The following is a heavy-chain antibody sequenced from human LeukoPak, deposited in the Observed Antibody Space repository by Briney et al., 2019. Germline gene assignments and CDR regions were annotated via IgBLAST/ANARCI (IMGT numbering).Heavy chain of an antibody. CDR1: GDSIRSTSYY. D-gene: IGHD2-21*01. CDR3: ARPSYYGGSAR. CDR2: VYYDGST. J-gene: IGHJ4*02. V-gene: IGHV4-39*01. Sequence: KPSETLSLTCTVSGDSIRSTSYYWAWIRQPPGKGLEWIGSVYYDGSTYFNPSLKSRVTISVDTSKNHFTLKMRSVTAADTAVYYCARPSYYGGSARWGRGSLVTVSS.